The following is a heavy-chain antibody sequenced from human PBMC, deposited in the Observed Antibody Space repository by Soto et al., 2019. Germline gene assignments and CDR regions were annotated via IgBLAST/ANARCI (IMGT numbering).Heavy chain of an antibody. CDR3: ARDGKYSSSWRYYYYYGMDV. CDR2: IKQDGSEK. Sequence: LRLSCAASGFTFSSYWMSWVRQAPGKGLEWVANIKQDGSEKYYVDSVKGRFTISRDNAKNSLYLQMNSLRAEDTAVYYCARDGKYSSSWRYYYYYGMDVWGQGTTVTVSS. V-gene: IGHV3-7*01. J-gene: IGHJ6*02. D-gene: IGHD6-13*01. CDR1: GFTFSSYW.